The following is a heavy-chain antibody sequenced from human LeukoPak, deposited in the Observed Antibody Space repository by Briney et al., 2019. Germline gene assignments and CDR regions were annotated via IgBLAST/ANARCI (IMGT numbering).Heavy chain of an antibody. CDR1: GFTFISYG. CDR2: IRYDGINK. CDR3: AKDRYDILTGYSEAYFDY. J-gene: IGHJ4*02. D-gene: IGHD3-9*01. Sequence: EPGGSLRLSCAASGFTFISYGMHWVRQAPGKGLEWVAFIRYDGINKYYADSVKGRFTISRDNSKNTLYLQMNSLRAEDTAVFYCAKDRYDILTGYSEAYFDYWGQGTLVTVSS. V-gene: IGHV3-30*02.